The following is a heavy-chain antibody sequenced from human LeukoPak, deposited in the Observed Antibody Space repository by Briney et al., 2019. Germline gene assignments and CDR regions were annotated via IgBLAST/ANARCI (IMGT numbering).Heavy chain of an antibody. Sequence: ASVKVSCKASGYTFTSYGISWVRQAPGQGLERMGWISAYNGNTNYAQKLQGRVTMTTDTSTSTAYMELRSLRSDDTAVYYCARDRYCSGGSCTRWYYYYMDVWGKGTTVTVSS. CDR1: GYTFTSYG. J-gene: IGHJ6*03. D-gene: IGHD2-15*01. CDR3: ARDRYCSGGSCTRWYYYYMDV. CDR2: ISAYNGNT. V-gene: IGHV1-18*01.